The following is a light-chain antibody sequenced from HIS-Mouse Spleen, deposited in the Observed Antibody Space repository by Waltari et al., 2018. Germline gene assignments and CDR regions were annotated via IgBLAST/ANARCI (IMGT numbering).Light chain of an antibody. V-gene: IGKV4-1*01. CDR1: PSVLYSSNNKHY. CDR3: QQYYSAPTWT. J-gene: IGKJ1*01. Sequence: DIVMTQSPDSLPESLGERATINCKSSPSVLYSSNNKHYLAWYQKKPGQPPKLLIYWASTRESGVPDRFSGSGSGTDFTLTISSLQAEDVAVYYCQQYYSAPTWTFGQGTKVEIK. CDR2: WAS.